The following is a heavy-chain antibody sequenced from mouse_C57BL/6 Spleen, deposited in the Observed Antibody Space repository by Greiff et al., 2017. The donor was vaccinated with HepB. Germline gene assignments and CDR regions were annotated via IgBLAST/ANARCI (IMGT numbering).Heavy chain of an antibody. V-gene: IGHV5-16*01. CDR2: INYDGSST. CDR3: ARDRYYGYFDV. J-gene: IGHJ1*03. CDR1: GFTFSDYY. Sequence: EVQLVESEGGLVQPGSSMKLSCTASGFTFSDYYMAWVRQVPEKGLEWVANINYDGSSTYYLDSLKSRFIISRDNAKNILYLQMSSLKSEDTATYYCARDRYYGYFDVWGTGTTVTVSS. D-gene: IGHD2-12*01.